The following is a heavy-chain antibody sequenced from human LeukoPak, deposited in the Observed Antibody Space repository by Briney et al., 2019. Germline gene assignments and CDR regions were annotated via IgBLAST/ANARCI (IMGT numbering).Heavy chain of an antibody. V-gene: IGHV1-46*03. CDR3: ALGYSSGWYYFDY. D-gene: IGHD6-19*01. CDR2: INPSGGST. CDR1: GCTFTSYY. Sequence: AAVKVSCKASGCTFTSYYMHWVRQAPGQGLEWMGIINPSGGSTSYAQKFQGRVTMTRDTSTSTVYMELSSLRSEDTAVYYCALGYSSGWYYFDYWGQGTLVTVSS. J-gene: IGHJ4*02.